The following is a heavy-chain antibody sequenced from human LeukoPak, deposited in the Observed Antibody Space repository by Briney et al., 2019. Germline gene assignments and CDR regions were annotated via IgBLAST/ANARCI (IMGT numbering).Heavy chain of an antibody. CDR2: ISGSSSTI. CDR1: GFTFSSYS. J-gene: IGHJ4*02. CDR3: ARGAHYYDSSGRFDY. Sequence: GGSLRLSCAASGFTFSSYSMNWVRQAPGKGLEWISYISGSSSTIYYADSVKGRFTISRDNAKNSLYLQMNSLRAGDTAVYYCARGAHYYDSSGRFDYWGQGTLVTVSS. D-gene: IGHD3-22*01. V-gene: IGHV3-48*01.